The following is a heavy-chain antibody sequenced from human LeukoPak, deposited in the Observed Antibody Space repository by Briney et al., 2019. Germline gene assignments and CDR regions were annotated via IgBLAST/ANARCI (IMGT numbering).Heavy chain of an antibody. J-gene: IGHJ4*02. CDR3: ARQSRDGSKTRGYYFDS. V-gene: IGHV5-51*01. D-gene: IGHD3-10*01. Sequence: GESLNISCKGSGYSFTSYWIGWVRQMPGKGLESVGIIYPGDSDTTYSPFFEGQVTISADKSISTVYLQWSSLKASDTAIYYCARQSRDGSKTRGYYFDSGRQGTLVTVSS. CDR2: IYPGDSDT. CDR1: GYSFTSYW.